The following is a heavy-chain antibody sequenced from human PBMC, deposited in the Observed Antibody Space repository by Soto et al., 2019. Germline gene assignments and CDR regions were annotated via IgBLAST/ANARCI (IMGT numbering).Heavy chain of an antibody. CDR2: IYYSGST. D-gene: IGHD2-15*01. CDR3: ARVVVVVTAEPGYYFEY. CDR1: GGSISSSSYY. V-gene: IGHV4-39*01. J-gene: IGHJ4*02. Sequence: NPSETLSLTCTVSGGSISSSSYYWGWIRQPPGKGLEWIGSIYYSGSTYYNPSLKSRVTISVDTSKNQFSLKLSSVTAADTAVYYCARVVVVVTAEPGYYFEYWGQGTLVTVSS.